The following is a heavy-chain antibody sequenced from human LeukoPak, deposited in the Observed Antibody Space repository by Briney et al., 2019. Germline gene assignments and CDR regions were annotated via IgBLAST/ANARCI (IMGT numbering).Heavy chain of an antibody. D-gene: IGHD3-10*01. CDR1: SGSISSYY. Sequence: PSETLSLTCTVSSGSISSYYWSWIRQPPGKGLEGIGYIYYSGSTDDNPSLKRRVTISVETSKNQFSLKLSSVTAADPAVYYCAGDRYYYGSGSYEIWFDPWGQGTLVTVSS. V-gene: IGHV4-59*12. CDR3: AGDRYYYGSGSYEIWFDP. J-gene: IGHJ5*02. CDR2: IYYSGST.